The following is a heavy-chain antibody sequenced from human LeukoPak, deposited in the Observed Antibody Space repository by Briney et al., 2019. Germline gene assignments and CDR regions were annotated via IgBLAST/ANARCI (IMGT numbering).Heavy chain of an antibody. CDR1: GYSFTSYW. V-gene: IGHV1-3*01. J-gene: IGHJ3*02. CDR3: ARDPTNSDYGDYGDAFDI. CDR2: INAGNGNT. D-gene: IGHD4-17*01. Sequence: GESLKISCKGSGYSFTSYWIGWVRQAPVQRLEWMGWINAGNGNTKYSQKFQGRVTITRDTSASTAYMELSSLRSEDTAVYYCARDPTNSDYGDYGDAFDIWGQGTMVTVSS.